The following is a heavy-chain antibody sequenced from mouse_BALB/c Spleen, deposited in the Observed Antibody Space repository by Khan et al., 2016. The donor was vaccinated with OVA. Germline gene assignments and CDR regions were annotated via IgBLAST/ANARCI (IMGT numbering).Heavy chain of an antibody. D-gene: IGHD2-1*01. J-gene: IGHJ2*01. CDR3: SRNGFGNYESWDY. V-gene: IGHV1-5*01. CDR1: GYTFTTYW. CDR2: IYPGNSDT. Sequence: EVQLQESGTVLARPGASVKMSCKASGYTFTTYWMHWVKQRPGQGLEWIGTIYPGNSDTNYNQKFKGKAKLTAVTSTSTAYWELNSLTNEDSAVYYCSRNGFGNYESWDYWGQGTTLTVSS.